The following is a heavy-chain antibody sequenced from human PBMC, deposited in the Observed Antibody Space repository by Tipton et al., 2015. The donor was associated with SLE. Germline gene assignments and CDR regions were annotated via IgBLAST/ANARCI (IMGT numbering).Heavy chain of an antibody. CDR3: ANFLRFPMYAFAY. J-gene: IGHJ3*01. CDR1: GGSITSYSYC. D-gene: IGHD2/OR15-2a*01. Sequence: TLSLTCSVSGGSITSYSYCWGWVRQPPGKGLVGIGNVYYYGETYSSSSLKSRVTISVDTAKNQFSLQLKSVTAADMAMYYCANFLRFPMYAFAYWGHGTMVTVSS. CDR2: VYYYGET. V-gene: IGHV4-39*01.